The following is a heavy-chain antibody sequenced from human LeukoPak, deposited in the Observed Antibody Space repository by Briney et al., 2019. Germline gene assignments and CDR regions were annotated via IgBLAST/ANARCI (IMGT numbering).Heavy chain of an antibody. CDR2: ISAYNGNT. J-gene: IGHJ4*01. CDR1: GGTFSSYA. D-gene: IGHD3-22*01. V-gene: IGHV1-18*01. CDR3: ARDRGSYYYDSSGYYPLDY. Sequence: ASVKVSCKASGGTFSSYAISWVRQAPGQGLEWMGWISAYNGNTNYAQKLQGRVTMTTDTSTSTAYMELRSLRSDDTAVYYCARDRGSYYYDSSGYYPLDYWGQEPWSPSPQ.